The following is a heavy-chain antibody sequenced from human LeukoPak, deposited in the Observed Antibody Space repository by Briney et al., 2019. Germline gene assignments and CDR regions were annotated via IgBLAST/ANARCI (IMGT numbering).Heavy chain of an antibody. CDR2: INPNSGGT. CDR1: GYTFTGYY. Sequence: ASVKVSCKASGYTFTGYYMHWVRQAPGQGLEWMGWINPNSGGTNYAQKFQGRVTMTRDTSISTAYMELSRLRSDDTAVYYCARVGVVVIFDWDWYFDLWGRGTLVTVSS. D-gene: IGHD3-22*01. CDR3: ARVGVVVIFDWDWYFDL. V-gene: IGHV1-2*02. J-gene: IGHJ2*01.